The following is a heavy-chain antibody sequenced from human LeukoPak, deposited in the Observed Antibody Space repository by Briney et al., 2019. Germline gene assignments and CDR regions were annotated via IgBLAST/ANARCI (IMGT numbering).Heavy chain of an antibody. CDR2: ISGSGSST. CDR3: ARVVPAAKGPPYYYYYYMDV. CDR1: GFTFSSYA. D-gene: IGHD2-2*01. Sequence: GVSLRLSCAASGFTFSSYAMSWVRQAPGKGLEWVSAISGSGSSTYYAGSVKGRFTISRDNSKNTLYLQMNSLRAEDTAVYYCARVVPAAKGPPYYYYYYMDVWGKGTTVTVSS. J-gene: IGHJ6*03. V-gene: IGHV3-23*01.